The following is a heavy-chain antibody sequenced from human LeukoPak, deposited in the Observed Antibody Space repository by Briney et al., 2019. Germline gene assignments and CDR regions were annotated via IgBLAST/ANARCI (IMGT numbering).Heavy chain of an antibody. CDR3: AKGWQWLASDY. D-gene: IGHD6-19*01. CDR2: ISYDGSNK. J-gene: IGHJ4*02. V-gene: IGHV3-30*18. CDR1: GFTFSSYG. Sequence: GGSLRLSCAASGFTFSSYGMHWVRQAPGKGLEWVAVISYDGSNKYYADSVKGRFTISRDNSKNTLYLQMNSLRAEDTAVYYCAKGWQWLASDYWGQGTLVTVSS.